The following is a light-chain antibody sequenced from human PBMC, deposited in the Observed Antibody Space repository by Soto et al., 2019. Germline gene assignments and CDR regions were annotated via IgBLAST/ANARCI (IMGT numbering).Light chain of an antibody. J-gene: IGLJ3*02. Sequence: QSVLTQPPSASGTPGQRVTISCSGSDSNIGSNTVNWYQQLPGTAPKVLIYSNNQRPSGVPDRFSGSKSGTSASLAISGLRSEDEADYYWAAWDDSLSTSRLGGGTKLTVL. CDR1: DSNIGSNT. CDR2: SNN. V-gene: IGLV1-44*01. CDR3: AAWDDSLSTSR.